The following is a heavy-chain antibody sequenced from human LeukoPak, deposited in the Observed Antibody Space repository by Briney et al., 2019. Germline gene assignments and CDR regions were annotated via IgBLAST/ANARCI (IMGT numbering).Heavy chain of an antibody. CDR2: IYTSGST. D-gene: IGHD2-2*01. Sequence: SETLSLTCTVSGVSISRGDDYWRWIREPGGKGLEGIGRIYTSGSTNSNPSLTSRVTLSLDTSKNPFSLKLSSVTAADTAVYYCATDPYCSSTSCYRWFAPWGQGTLVTVSS. CDR1: GVSISRGDDY. V-gene: IGHV4-61*02. J-gene: IGHJ5*02. CDR3: ATDPYCSSTSCYRWFAP.